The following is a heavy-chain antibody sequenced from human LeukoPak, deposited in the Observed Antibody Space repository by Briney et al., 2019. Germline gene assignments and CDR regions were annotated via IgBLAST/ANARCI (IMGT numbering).Heavy chain of an antibody. V-gene: IGHV3-23*01. D-gene: IGHD3-10*01. Sequence: QPGGSLRLSCAASGFTFSSYGMSWVRQAPGKGLEWVSAISGSGGSTYYADSVKGRFTISRDNSKNTLYLQMNSLRAEDTAVYYCAKDLVYYGSGRKGDYWGQGTLVTVSS. CDR2: ISGSGGST. CDR3: AKDLVYYGSGRKGDY. J-gene: IGHJ4*02. CDR1: GFTFSSYG.